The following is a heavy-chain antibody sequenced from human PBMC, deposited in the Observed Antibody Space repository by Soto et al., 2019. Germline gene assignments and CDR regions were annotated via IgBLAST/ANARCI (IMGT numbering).Heavy chain of an antibody. CDR2: VNPSSAVT. CDR3: ARDMRDGPSGWHGVDY. J-gene: IGHJ4*02. Sequence: QVQLVQSGAEVKKPGASVKVSCKAFGYAFTSYYIHWVRQAPGQGLEWMGIVNPSSAVTGYKEKFQGRATMTSDTSTSTVYMELTSLRSEDTAVYYCARDMRDGPSGWHGVDYWGQGNLVTVSS. CDR1: GYAFTSYY. V-gene: IGHV1-46*01. D-gene: IGHD6-19*01.